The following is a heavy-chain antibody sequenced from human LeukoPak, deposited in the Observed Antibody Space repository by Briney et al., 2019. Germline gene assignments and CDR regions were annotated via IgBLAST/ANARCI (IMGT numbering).Heavy chain of an antibody. CDR1: GFTFSNYW. D-gene: IGHD5-12*01. V-gene: IGHV3-7*01. CDR3: VRDGGVSGYDLLDY. Sequence: GSLRLSCAASGFTFSNYWMTWVRQAPGKGLERVAHINQDGSEEHYMDSVKARFTISRDNAKNSLSLQMNSLRAEDTAVYYCVRDGGVSGYDLLDYWGQGTLVTVSS. CDR2: INQDGSEE. J-gene: IGHJ4*02.